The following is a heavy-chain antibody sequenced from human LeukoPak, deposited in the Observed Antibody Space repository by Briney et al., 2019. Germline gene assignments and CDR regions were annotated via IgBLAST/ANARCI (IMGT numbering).Heavy chain of an antibody. J-gene: IGHJ6*03. CDR1: GGSISSGSYY. Sequence: PSQTLSLTCTVSGGSISSGSYYWSWIRQPAGKGLEWIGRIYASGSTNYNPSLKSRVTISVDTSKNQFSLKLSSVTAADTAVYYCARATMGNYYYYYMDVWGKGTTVTVSS. CDR3: ARATMGNYYYYYMDV. D-gene: IGHD3-10*01. CDR2: IYASGST. V-gene: IGHV4-61*02.